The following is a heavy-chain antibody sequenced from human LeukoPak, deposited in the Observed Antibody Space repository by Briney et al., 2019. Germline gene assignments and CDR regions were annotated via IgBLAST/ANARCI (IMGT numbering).Heavy chain of an antibody. CDR1: GYTFTGSY. V-gene: IGHV1-2*02. D-gene: IGHD4-17*01. CDR3: ARVRGYGEYPYDY. Sequence: ASVKVSCKSSGYTFTGSYMHWVRQAPGQGLEWMGWIYPNSGGTNYAQKFQGRVTMTRDTSITTAYMELSRLRSDDTAIYYCARVRGYGEYPYDYWGQGTLVTVSS. CDR2: IYPNSGGT. J-gene: IGHJ4*02.